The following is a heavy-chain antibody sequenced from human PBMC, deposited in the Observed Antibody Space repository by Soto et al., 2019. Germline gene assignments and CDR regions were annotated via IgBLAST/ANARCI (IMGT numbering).Heavy chain of an antibody. Sequence: SETLSLTCAGSGGSISIGGYSLSWIRQPPGKGLEWIGYIYHSGSTYYNPSLKSRVTISVDRSKNQFSLKLSSVTAADTAVYYCARVGGSGYSPVHYWGQGPLVTVSS. D-gene: IGHD3-3*01. V-gene: IGHV4-30-2*01. J-gene: IGHJ4*02. CDR1: GGSISIGGYS. CDR2: IYHSGST. CDR3: ARVGGSGYSPVHY.